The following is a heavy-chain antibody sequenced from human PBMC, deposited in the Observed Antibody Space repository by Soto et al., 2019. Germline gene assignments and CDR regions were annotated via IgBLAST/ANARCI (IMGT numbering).Heavy chain of an antibody. Sequence: AAVKVSCKASGYNFNIYGIHWVRQAPGQGLEWMGWINIYDGDTKYAQKFQGRVVMTSDTSTRTANLELRSLRSDDSAVYYCARASDGYNQNYYYYGMDVWGQGTTVTVSS. D-gene: IGHD5-12*01. J-gene: IGHJ6*02. CDR1: GYNFNIYG. CDR2: INIYDGDT. V-gene: IGHV1-18*04. CDR3: ARASDGYNQNYYYYGMDV.